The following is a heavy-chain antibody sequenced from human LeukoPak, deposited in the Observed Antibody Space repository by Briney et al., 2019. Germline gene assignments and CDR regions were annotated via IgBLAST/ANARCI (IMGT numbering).Heavy chain of an antibody. J-gene: IGHJ6*02. CDR2: ISYDGSDK. CDR1: GFTFSTYG. CDR3: AKDRDDILTGYPYYYGMDV. V-gene: IGHV3-30*18. Sequence: GRSLRLSCAASGFTFSTYGMHWVRQAPGKGLEWVAVISYDGSDKYYADSVKGRFTISRDNSKNTLYLQMNSLRAEDTAVYYCAKDRDDILTGYPYYYGMDVWGQGTTVTVSS. D-gene: IGHD3-9*01.